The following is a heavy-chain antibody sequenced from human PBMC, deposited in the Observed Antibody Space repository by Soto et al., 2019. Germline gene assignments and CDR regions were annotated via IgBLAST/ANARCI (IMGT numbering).Heavy chain of an antibody. D-gene: IGHD3-16*01. V-gene: IGHV1-18*01. CDR2: IGPYNGNT. CDR1: GYTFTNYD. J-gene: IGHJ4*02. CDR3: ARARIMHTFGGVIPHPFDY. Sequence: QVQLVQSGAEVKKPGASVKVSCKASGYTFTNYDITWVRQAPGQGLEWMGWIGPYNGNTYYAQKFQVRVTMTTDTSTTTAYMEGRSLRSDDTAVYYWARARIMHTFGGVIPHPFDYWGQGTLVTGSS.